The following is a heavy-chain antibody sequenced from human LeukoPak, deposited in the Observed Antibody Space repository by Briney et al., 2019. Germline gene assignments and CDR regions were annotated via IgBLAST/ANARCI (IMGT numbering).Heavy chain of an antibody. J-gene: IGHJ4*02. CDR3: ATRAGTYYSLGY. Sequence: GESLRLPCVASGFTFRNHWMHWVRQAPGKGLVWVSRINRDRSHTNYADSVQGRFTISRDNAKNTLYLQMDSLTADDRAMYYCATRAGTYYSLGYWGQGTLVTVSS. V-gene: IGHV3-74*01. CDR2: INRDRSHT. D-gene: IGHD1-26*01. CDR1: GFTFRNHW.